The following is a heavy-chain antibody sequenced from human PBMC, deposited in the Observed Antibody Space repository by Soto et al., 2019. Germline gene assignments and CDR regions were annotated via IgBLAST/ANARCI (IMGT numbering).Heavy chain of an antibody. J-gene: IGHJ4*02. D-gene: IGHD3-22*01. CDR3: AHSSGHHYYFDS. V-gene: IGHV3-53*01. CDR2: LYSGGSS. CDR1: GLTVSRNY. Sequence: EQLVESGGGLIQPGGSLRISCALSGLTVSRNYMSWVRQAPGKGLEWVSVLYSGGSSSYAESVKGRFTISRDSSKNILFLQMNSLRPEDTAIYYCAHSSGHHYYFDSWGQGTLVTVSS.